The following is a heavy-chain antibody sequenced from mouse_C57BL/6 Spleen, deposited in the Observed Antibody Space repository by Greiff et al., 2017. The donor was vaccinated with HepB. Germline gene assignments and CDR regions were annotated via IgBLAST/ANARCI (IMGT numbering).Heavy chain of an antibody. CDR1: GFTFSSYA. CDR2: ISSGGDYI. J-gene: IGHJ2*01. Sequence: EVQVVESGEGLVKPGGSLKLSCAASGFTFSSYAMSWVRQTPEKRLEWVAYISSGGDYIYYADTVKGRFTISRDNARNTLYLQMSSLKSEDTAMYYCTREGYDYVGFDYWGQGTTLTVSS. V-gene: IGHV5-9-1*02. D-gene: IGHD2-4*01. CDR3: TREGYDYVGFDY.